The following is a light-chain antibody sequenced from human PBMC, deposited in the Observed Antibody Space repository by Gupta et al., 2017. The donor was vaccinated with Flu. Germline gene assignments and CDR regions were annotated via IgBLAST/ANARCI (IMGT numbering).Light chain of an antibody. V-gene: IGKV2-28*01. Sequence: GMFQCSCSLAVTPGVAASISCRSSQSILRSNGYSYMKWYLQRPGQSPQLLIYMASNRAPGVPDRFSGSGSGTDFTLNISRVEADDVGLYYCMQARHIPWTFGQGTKVEIK. CDR3: MQARHIPWT. CDR1: QSILRSNGYSY. J-gene: IGKJ1*01. CDR2: MAS.